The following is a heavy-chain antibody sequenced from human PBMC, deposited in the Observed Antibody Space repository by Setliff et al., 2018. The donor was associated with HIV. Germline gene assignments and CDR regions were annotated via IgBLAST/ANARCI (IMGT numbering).Heavy chain of an antibody. CDR1: GGSISSSSSY. Sequence: PSETLSLTCTVSGGSISSSSSYWGWIRQPPGRGLEWIGSVSYSGSTYYNPSLKSRVTISVDTSKNQFSLRLSSVTAADTAVFFCARHLYWKPDAFDIWGQGTMVTVSS. V-gene: IGHV4-39*01. CDR3: ARHLYWKPDAFDI. D-gene: IGHD1-1*01. CDR2: VSYSGST. J-gene: IGHJ3*02.